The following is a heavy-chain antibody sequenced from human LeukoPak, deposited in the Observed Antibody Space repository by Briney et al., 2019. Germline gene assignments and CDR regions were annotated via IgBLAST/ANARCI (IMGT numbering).Heavy chain of an antibody. CDR1: GYTFTSYA. Sequence: ASVKVSCEASGYTFTSYAMHWVRQAPGQRLEWMGWINAGNGNTKYSQKFQGRVTITRDTSASTAYMELSSLRSEDTAVYYCARVGSSGYYYLFDPWGQGTLVTVSS. CDR3: ARVGSSGYYYLFDP. CDR2: INAGNGNT. J-gene: IGHJ5*02. V-gene: IGHV1-3*01. D-gene: IGHD3-22*01.